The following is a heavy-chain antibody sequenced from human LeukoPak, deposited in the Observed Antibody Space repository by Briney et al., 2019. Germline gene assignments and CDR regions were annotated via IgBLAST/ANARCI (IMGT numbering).Heavy chain of an antibody. CDR1: GFTFIKYS. CDR2: ISSSSSTI. CDR3: AREGLATLDL. J-gene: IGHJ2*01. V-gene: IGHV3-48*04. Sequence: GGSLRLSCAASGFTFIKYSMTWVRQAPGKGLEWVSYISSSSSTIYYADSVKGRFTISRDNAKNSLYLQVNSLRAEDTAVYYCAREGLATLDLWGRGTLVTVSS. D-gene: IGHD2-15*01.